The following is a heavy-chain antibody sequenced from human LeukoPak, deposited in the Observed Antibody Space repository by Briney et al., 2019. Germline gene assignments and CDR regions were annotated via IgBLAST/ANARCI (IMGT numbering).Heavy chain of an antibody. CDR2: LSYDGSEK. CDR1: GFSFNSYA. D-gene: IGHD3-10*01. V-gene: IGHV3-30*04. J-gene: IGHJ6*02. CDR3: ARDRGSGSSYGIDV. Sequence: GGSLRLSCAASGFSFNSYAMHWVRQAPGRGLEWVAVLSYDGSEKYYADSVKGRFTISRDNSKNTLYLQMNSLTTEDTAVYYCARDRGSGSSYGIDVWGQGTTVTVSS.